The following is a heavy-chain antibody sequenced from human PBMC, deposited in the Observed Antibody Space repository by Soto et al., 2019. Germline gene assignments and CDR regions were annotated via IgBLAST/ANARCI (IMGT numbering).Heavy chain of an antibody. D-gene: IGHD6-6*01. V-gene: IGHV4-4*02. Sequence: ETLSLTCTVSGGSISSRNWWSWLRQSPTKGLEWIGEIYQSGSTNYNPSLESRVTISVDKSKNQFSLELTSLTAADTAVYYCAKDRLWGSSDRGAPDDFEVWGQGTMVTVSS. CDR3: AKDRLWGSSDRGAPDDFEV. J-gene: IGHJ3*01. CDR2: IYQSGST. CDR1: GGSISSRNW.